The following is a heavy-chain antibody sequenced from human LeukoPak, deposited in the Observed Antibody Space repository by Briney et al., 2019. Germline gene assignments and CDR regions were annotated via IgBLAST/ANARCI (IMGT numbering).Heavy chain of an antibody. CDR2: SRNKANGYTT. CDR3: ARAEMYSRSSPNFDF. V-gene: IGHV3-72*01. J-gene: IGHJ4*02. D-gene: IGHD6-6*01. Sequence: AGGSLRLSCAASGFTFRSYAMIWVRQAPGKGLEWVGRSRNKANGYTTEYAASVQGRFTISRDESKNSLFLQLHSLKSEDTAVYYCARAEMYSRSSPNFDFWGLGTLVTVSS. CDR1: GFTFRSYA.